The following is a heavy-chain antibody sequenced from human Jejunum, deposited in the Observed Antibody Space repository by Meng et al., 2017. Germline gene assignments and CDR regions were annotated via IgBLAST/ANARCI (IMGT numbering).Heavy chain of an antibody. Sequence: GESLKISCAASGFTFSNYAMNWVRQAPGKGLEWVSAISGSGGTTYYASSVKGRFTISRDNSKNALYLQVNSLRAEDTAVYYWAKDRTCNSGCYGRLASWGQGSMVTVSS. V-gene: IGHV3-23*01. CDR1: GFTFSNYA. CDR3: AKDRTCNSGCYGRLAS. D-gene: IGHD6-19*01. J-gene: IGHJ5*01. CDR2: ISGSGGTT.